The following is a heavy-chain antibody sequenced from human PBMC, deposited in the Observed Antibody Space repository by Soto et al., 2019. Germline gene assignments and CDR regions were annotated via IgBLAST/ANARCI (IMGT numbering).Heavy chain of an antibody. D-gene: IGHD4-17*01. CDR1: GFTFSGSA. CDR3: TRFQRGTPVSNLDF. J-gene: IGHJ4*02. V-gene: IGHV3-73*01. CDR2: IRSKANSYAT. Sequence: GGSLRLSCATSGFTFSGSAMHWVRQASGKGLEWVGRIRSKANSYATAYAASVKGRFTISRDDSKNTTYLQMNSLKTEDTAVYYCTRFQRGTPVSNLDFWGQGPLVTVSS.